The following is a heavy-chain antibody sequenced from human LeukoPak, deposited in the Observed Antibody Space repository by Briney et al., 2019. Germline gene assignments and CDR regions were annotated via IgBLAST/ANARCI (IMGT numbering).Heavy chain of an antibody. CDR2: MNPNTGNT. CDR3: ARGGAGTYYKRDGWFDP. CDR1: GYTFNSYD. D-gene: IGHD3-10*01. V-gene: IGHV1-8*01. J-gene: IGHJ5*02. Sequence: ASVKVSCKASGYTFNSYDINWVRQATGQGLVWMGWMNPNTGNTGYGERFQGRVTMTRDNSISTAYMELNSLTSEDTAVYYCARGGAGTYYKRDGWFDPWGQGTVVTVSS.